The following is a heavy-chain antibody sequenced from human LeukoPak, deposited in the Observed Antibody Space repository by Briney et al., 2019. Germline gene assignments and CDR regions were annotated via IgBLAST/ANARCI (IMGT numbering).Heavy chain of an antibody. Sequence: GGSLRLSCAASGFTFSSYAMSWVRRAPGKGLEWVSAISGSGGSTYYADSVKGRFTISRDNSKNTLYLQMNSLRAEDTAVYYCATDCGGDCYYYYYYYMDVWGKGTTVTVSS. CDR1: GFTFSSYA. CDR2: ISGSGGST. V-gene: IGHV3-23*01. J-gene: IGHJ6*03. D-gene: IGHD2-21*01. CDR3: ATDCGGDCYYYYYYYMDV.